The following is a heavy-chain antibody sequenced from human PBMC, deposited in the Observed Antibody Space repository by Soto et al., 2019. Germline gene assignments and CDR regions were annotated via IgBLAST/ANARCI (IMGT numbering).Heavy chain of an antibody. CDR2: IIPIFGTA. V-gene: IGHV1-69*01. Sequence: QVQLVQSGAEVKKPGSSVKVSCKASGGTFSSYAISWVRQAPGQGLEWMGGIIPIFGTANYAQKFQGRVTITADESTSTAYMELSSLRSEDTAVYYCARDATMVRGVISALSWFDPWGQGTLVTVS. CDR3: ARDATMVRGVISALSWFDP. D-gene: IGHD3-10*01. J-gene: IGHJ5*02. CDR1: GGTFSSYA.